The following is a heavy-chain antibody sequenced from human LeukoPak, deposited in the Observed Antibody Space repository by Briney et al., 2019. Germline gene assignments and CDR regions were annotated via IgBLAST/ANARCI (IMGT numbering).Heavy chain of an antibody. CDR1: GYTFTSYY. CDR3: ARGGSSDYYYMDV. J-gene: IGHJ6*03. CDR2: INASGGST. Sequence: ASVKDSCKASGYTFTSYYMHWVRQAPGQGLEWMGIINASGGSTSYAQKFQGRVTMTRDMSTSTVYMELSSLRSEDTAVYYCARGGSSDYYYMDVWGKGTTVTVSS. V-gene: IGHV1-46*01. D-gene: IGHD6-6*01.